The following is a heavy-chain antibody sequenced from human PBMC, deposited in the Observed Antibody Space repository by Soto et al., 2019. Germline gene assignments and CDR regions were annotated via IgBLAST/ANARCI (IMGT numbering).Heavy chain of an antibody. CDR2: ISGGGDAT. Sequence: EVQLLDSGGGLVQPGGSLRLSCAASGFTFSGYALTWVRQAPGKGLEWVSAISGGGDATFYADSVKGRFTISRDNSKNTLYLQMNTLRDEDTAVYYCARKVSGSTGRPDLWYFDLWGRGTLVTVSS. V-gene: IGHV3-23*01. D-gene: IGHD3-10*01. CDR3: ARKVSGSTGRPDLWYFDL. J-gene: IGHJ2*01. CDR1: GFTFSGYA.